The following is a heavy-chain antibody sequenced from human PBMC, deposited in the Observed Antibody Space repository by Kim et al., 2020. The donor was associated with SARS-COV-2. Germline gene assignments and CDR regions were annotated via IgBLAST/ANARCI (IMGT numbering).Heavy chain of an antibody. V-gene: IGHV3-49*03. D-gene: IGHD5-12*01. CDR3: TRAPEDIVATIGAFDI. J-gene: IGHJ3*02. CDR2: IRSKAYGGTT. Sequence: GGSLRLSCTASGFTFGDYAMSWFRQAPGKGLEWVGFIRSKAYGGTTEYAASVKGRFTISRDDSKSIAYLQMHSLKTEDTAVYYCTRAPEDIVATIGAFDIWGQGTMVTVSS. CDR1: GFTFGDYA.